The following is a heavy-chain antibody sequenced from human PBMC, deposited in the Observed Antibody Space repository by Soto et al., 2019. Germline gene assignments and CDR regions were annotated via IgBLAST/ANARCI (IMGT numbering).Heavy chain of an antibody. Sequence: GGSLRLSCAASGLTFRSYWMHWVRQAPGKGQVWVSRINTDGSVAMYVDSVKGRFTISRDNAKNNLYLHMNSLRAEDTAVYYCVXDMQLWRLDSXGQGTLVTVSS. CDR1: GLTFRSYW. CDR2: INTDGSVA. J-gene: IGHJ4*02. D-gene: IGHD2-15*01. V-gene: IGHV3-74*03. CDR3: VXDMQLWRLDS.